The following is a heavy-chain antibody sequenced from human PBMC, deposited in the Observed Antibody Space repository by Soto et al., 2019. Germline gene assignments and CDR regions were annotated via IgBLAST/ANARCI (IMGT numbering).Heavy chain of an antibody. Sequence: GGSLRLSCAASGFTFSNAWMSWVRQAPGKGLEWVGRIKSKTDGGTTDYAAPVKGRFTISRDDSKNTLYLQMNSLKTEDTAVYYGTTDKYIVVVPAAITNYYGMDVWGQGTTVTVSS. CDR2: IKSKTDGGTT. J-gene: IGHJ6*02. D-gene: IGHD2-2*01. CDR3: TTDKYIVVVPAAITNYYGMDV. V-gene: IGHV3-15*01. CDR1: GFTFSNAW.